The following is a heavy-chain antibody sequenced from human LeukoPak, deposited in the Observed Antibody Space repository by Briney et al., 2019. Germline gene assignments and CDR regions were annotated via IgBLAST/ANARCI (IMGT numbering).Heavy chain of an antibody. J-gene: IGHJ4*02. CDR2: MNPNSGNT. CDR3: VLEGYDFWSGYPDY. Sequence: ASVKVSCKASGYTFTSYDINWVRQATGQGLEWMGWMNPNSGNTGYAQKFQGRVTMTRDTSTSTVYMELSSLRSEDTAVYYCVLEGYDFWSGYPDYWGQGTLVTVSS. D-gene: IGHD3-3*01. V-gene: IGHV1-8*01. CDR1: GYTFTSYD.